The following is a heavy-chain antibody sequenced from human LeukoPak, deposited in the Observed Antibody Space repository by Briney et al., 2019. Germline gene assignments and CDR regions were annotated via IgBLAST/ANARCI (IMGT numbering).Heavy chain of an antibody. Sequence: SETLSLTCTVSGGSISSYYWSWIRQPPGKGLEWIGFIYHSGSTYYNPSLKSRVAISVDTSENQFSLKLSSVTAADTAVYYCAGYGDYVSYWGQGTLVTVSS. CDR1: GGSISSYY. CDR2: IYHSGST. J-gene: IGHJ4*02. V-gene: IGHV4-59*04. CDR3: AGYGDYVSY. D-gene: IGHD4-17*01.